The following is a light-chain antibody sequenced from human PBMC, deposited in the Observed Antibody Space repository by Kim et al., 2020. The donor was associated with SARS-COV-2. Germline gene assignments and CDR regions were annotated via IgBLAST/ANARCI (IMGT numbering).Light chain of an antibody. V-gene: IGLV3-21*04. Sequence: SRAPGKTARSTCGGNNIGSKSVHWYQQKPGQAPVLVIYYDSDRPSGIPERFSGSNSGNAATLTISRVEAGDEADYYCQVWDSSSVVFGGGTQLTVL. J-gene: IGLJ2*01. CDR1: NIGSKS. CDR3: QVWDSSSVV. CDR2: YDS.